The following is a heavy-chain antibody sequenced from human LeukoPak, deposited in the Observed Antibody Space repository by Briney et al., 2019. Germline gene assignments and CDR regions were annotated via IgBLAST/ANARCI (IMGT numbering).Heavy chain of an antibody. J-gene: IGHJ4*02. CDR1: GFIFTNYW. V-gene: IGHV3-7*01. Sequence: SLRLSYAASGFIFTNYWMSWVRQAPGKGLEWVATIKEDGSDKHYVDSARGRFTISRDNAKNSLYLQMNALRADDTAVYYCATWGSIFGVTFFDFWGQGTLVTVSS. D-gene: IGHD3-3*01. CDR3: ATWGSIFGVTFFDF. CDR2: IKEDGSDK.